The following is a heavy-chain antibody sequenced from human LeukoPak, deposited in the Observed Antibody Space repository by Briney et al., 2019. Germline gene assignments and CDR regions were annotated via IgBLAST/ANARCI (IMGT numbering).Heavy chain of an antibody. V-gene: IGHV4-61*01. Sequence: SETLSLTCTVSGGSISSSSYYWSWIRQPPGEGLEWIGYIYYSGSTNYNPSLKSRVTISVNTSKNQFSLKLRSVTAADTAVYYCARVTGYIIEDYFDYWGQGTLVTVSS. CDR1: GGSISSSSYY. J-gene: IGHJ4*02. CDR2: IYYSGST. D-gene: IGHD6-13*01. CDR3: ARVTGYIIEDYFDY.